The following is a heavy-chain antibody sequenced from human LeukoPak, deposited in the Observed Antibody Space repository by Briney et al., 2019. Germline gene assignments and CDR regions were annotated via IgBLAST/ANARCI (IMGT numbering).Heavy chain of an antibody. D-gene: IGHD3-10*01. CDR3: TKDFRGSGYFFDY. Sequence: GGSLRLSCVVSGFTFNNHAMSWVRQAPGKGLEWVSAISGSGDNTFYAGSVRGRFTISRDNSKNTLYLQMDSLRAKDTAIYYCTKDFRGSGYFFDYWGQGTPVTVSS. CDR2: ISGSGDNT. V-gene: IGHV3-23*01. J-gene: IGHJ4*02. CDR1: GFTFNNHA.